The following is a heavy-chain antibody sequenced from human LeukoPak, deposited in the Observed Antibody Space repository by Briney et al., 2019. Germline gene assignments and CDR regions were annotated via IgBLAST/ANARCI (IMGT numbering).Heavy chain of an antibody. CDR2: ISGSGGST. CDR1: GFTFSSYA. Sequence: PGGSLRLSCAASGFTFSSYAMSWVRQAPGKGLEWVSAISGSGGSTYYADSVKGRFTISRDNAKNTLYLQMSSLRVEDTAVYYCASASSHRTAAGGDYWGQGTLVTVST. D-gene: IGHD6-13*01. J-gene: IGHJ4*02. CDR3: ASASSHRTAAGGDY. V-gene: IGHV3-23*01.